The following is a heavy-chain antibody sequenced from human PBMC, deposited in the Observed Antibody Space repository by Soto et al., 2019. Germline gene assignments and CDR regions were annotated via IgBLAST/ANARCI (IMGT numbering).Heavy chain of an antibody. CDR1: GLVFSSYA. CDR3: AKATDGWFSAFEI. Sequence: GGSLRLSCAASGLVFSSYAMSWVRQAPGKGLEWVSAISGSGTTAYYADSVKGRFIFSRDNPKNTMYLQMNSLRAEDTAVYFCAKATDGWFSAFEIWGQGTVVTVSS. CDR2: ISGSGTTA. D-gene: IGHD6-19*01. V-gene: IGHV3-23*01. J-gene: IGHJ3*02.